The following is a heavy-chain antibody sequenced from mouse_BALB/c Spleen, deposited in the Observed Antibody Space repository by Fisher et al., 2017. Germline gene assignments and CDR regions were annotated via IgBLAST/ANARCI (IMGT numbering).Heavy chain of an antibody. CDR3: AIYGHAMDY. J-gene: IGHJ4*01. Sequence: KFKGKATLTVDKSSSTAYMQLSRLTSEDSAVYYCAIYGHAMDYWGQGTSVTVSS. D-gene: IGHD1-1*01. V-gene: IGHV1-74*01.